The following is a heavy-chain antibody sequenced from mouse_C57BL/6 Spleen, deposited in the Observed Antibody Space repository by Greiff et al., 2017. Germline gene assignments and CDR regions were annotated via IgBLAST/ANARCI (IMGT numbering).Heavy chain of an antibody. CDR1: GYTFTSYW. V-gene: IGHV1-69*01. Sequence: VQLQQPGAELVMPGASVKLSCKASGYTFTSYWMHWVKQRPGQGLEWIGEIDPSDSYTNYNQKFKGKSTLTVDKSSSTAYMQLSSLTSEDSAVYYCARDYYGSSHAWFAYWGQGTLVTVSA. CDR3: ARDYYGSSHAWFAY. J-gene: IGHJ3*01. D-gene: IGHD1-1*01. CDR2: IDPSDSYT.